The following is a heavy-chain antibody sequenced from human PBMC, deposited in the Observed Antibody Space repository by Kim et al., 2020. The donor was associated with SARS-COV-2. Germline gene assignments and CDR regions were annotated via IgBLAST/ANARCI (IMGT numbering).Heavy chain of an antibody. J-gene: IGHJ1*01. Sequence: SETLSLTCAVYGGSFSGYYWSWIRQPPGKGLEWIGEINHSGSTNYNPSLKSRVTISVDTSKNQFSLKLSSVTAADTAVYYCARAPYYDSSGYYSRGVRHFQHWGQGTLVTVSS. CDR1: GGSFSGYY. D-gene: IGHD3-22*01. CDR3: ARAPYYDSSGYYSRGVRHFQH. CDR2: INHSGST. V-gene: IGHV4-34*01.